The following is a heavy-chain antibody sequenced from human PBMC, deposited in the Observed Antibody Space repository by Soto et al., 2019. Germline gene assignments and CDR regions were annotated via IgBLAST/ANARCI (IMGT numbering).Heavy chain of an antibody. CDR1: GDTFNDYY. CDR2: INPNGGVT. CDR3: ARESGGATATLDYYYFYMDV. Sequence: QVQLVQSGAEVKKPGASVTVSCRSSGDTFNDYYIHWVRQAPGQGLEWMGWINPNGGVTKYAQKFQGWVSMTRDTSIRTVYMQLSRLRSDATAVYSCARESGGATATLDYYYFYMDVWGTGTTVTVSS. D-gene: IGHD5-12*01. J-gene: IGHJ6*03. V-gene: IGHV1-2*04.